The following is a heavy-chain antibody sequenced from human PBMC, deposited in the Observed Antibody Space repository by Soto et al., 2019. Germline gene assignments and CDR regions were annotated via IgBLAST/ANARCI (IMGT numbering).Heavy chain of an antibody. J-gene: IGHJ6*02. D-gene: IGHD3-10*01. CDR2: IVVGSGNT. V-gene: IGHV1-58*01. CDR1: GFTFTSSA. CDR3: AAVDGSGSTLDSHYGMDV. Sequence: QMQLVQSGPEAKKPGTSVKVSCKASGFTFTSSAVQWVRQARGQRLEWIGWIVVGSGNTNYAQKFQERVTITRDMSTSTAYMELSSLRSEDTAAYYCAAVDGSGSTLDSHYGMDVWGQGTTVTVSS.